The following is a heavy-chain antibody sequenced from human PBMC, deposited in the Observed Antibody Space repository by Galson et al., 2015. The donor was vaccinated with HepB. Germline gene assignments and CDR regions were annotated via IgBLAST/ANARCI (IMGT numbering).Heavy chain of an antibody. V-gene: IGHV1-2*06. CDR2: INPNSGGT. J-gene: IGHJ4*02. D-gene: IGHD6-19*01. CDR3: ARDHQIEAVAGAGGGY. Sequence: SVKVSCKASGYTFTGYYMHWVRQAPGQGLEWMGRINPNSGGTNYAQKFQGRVTMTRDTSISTAYMELSRLRSDDTAVYYGARDHQIEAVAGAGGGYWGQGTLVTVSS. CDR1: GYTFTGYY.